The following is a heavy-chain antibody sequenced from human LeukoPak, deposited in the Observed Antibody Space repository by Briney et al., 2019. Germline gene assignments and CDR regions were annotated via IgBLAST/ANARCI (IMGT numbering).Heavy chain of an antibody. CDR3: ARIFDFWSGYPDY. J-gene: IGHJ4*02. CDR2: ISSSSSYI. Sequence: GGSLRLSCAASGFTFSSYSMNWVRQAPGKGLEWVSSISSSSSYIYYADSVRGRFSISRDNAKNSLYLQMNSLRAEDTAVYYCARIFDFWSGYPDYWGQGTLVTVSS. CDR1: GFTFSSYS. V-gene: IGHV3-21*01. D-gene: IGHD3-3*01.